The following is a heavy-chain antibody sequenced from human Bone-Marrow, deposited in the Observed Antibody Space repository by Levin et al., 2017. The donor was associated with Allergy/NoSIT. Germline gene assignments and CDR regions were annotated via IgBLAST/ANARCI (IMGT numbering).Heavy chain of an antibody. D-gene: IGHD2-15*01. J-gene: IGHJ4*02. CDR2: ISSSSSYI. CDR1: GFTFSSYS. Sequence: GESLKISCAASGFTFSSYSMNWVRQAPGKGLEWVSSISSSSSYIYYADSVKGRFTISRDNAKNSLYLQMNSLRAEDTAVYYCARDCSGGSCYRTFDYWGQGTLVTVSS. V-gene: IGHV3-21*01. CDR3: ARDCSGGSCYRTFDY.